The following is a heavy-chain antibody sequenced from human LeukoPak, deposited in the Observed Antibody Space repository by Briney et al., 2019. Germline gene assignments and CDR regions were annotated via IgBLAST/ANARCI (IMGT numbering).Heavy chain of an antibody. CDR2: ISSSSYI. V-gene: IGHV3-21*01. Sequence: GGSLRLSCAASGFTFSSYSMNWVHQAPGKGLEWVSSISSSSYIYYADSVKGRFTISRDNAKNSLYLQMNSLRAEDTAVYYCARDSNSSSWYPPYYMDVWGKGTTVTVSS. CDR3: ARDSNSSSWYPPYYMDV. J-gene: IGHJ6*03. CDR1: GFTFSSYS. D-gene: IGHD6-13*01.